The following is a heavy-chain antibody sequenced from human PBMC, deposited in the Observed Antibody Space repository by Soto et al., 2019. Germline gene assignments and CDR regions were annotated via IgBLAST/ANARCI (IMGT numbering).Heavy chain of an antibody. CDR2: ISYNGDNI. CDR1: GFTFNNFA. J-gene: IGHJ4*02. Sequence: PGGALIPSCESPGFTFNNFAMHWVRQAPGKGLEWVSLISYNGDNIYYADSVKGRFTISRDNSKNTLFLQMNSLRAEDTAVYYCAKRGYSTGKTDFDYWGQGTLVTV. D-gene: IGHD2-8*02. V-gene: IGHV3-30*18. CDR3: AKRGYSTGKTDFDY.